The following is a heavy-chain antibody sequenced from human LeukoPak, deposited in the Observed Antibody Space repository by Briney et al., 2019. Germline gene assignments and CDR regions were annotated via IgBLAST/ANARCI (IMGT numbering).Heavy chain of an antibody. V-gene: IGHV3-23*01. CDR3: AKSGYFDSRGEGYFDY. J-gene: IGHJ4*02. Sequence: GALRLSCAASGFTFSSYAMNWVRQAPGKGLEWVSGFSGSGSDRYYVDSVKGRFTISRDNSKNTLYLQMNSLRVEDTGVYYCAKSGYFDSRGEGYFDYWGQGRLVTVSS. CDR2: FSGSGSDR. D-gene: IGHD3-22*01. CDR1: GFTFSSYA.